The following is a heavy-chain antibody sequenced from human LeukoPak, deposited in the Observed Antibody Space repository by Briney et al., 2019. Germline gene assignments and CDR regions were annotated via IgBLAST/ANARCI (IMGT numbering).Heavy chain of an antibody. V-gene: IGHV3-48*03. D-gene: IGHD4-17*01. CDR2: ISSSGSTI. CDR1: GFTFSSYE. CDR3: ARDRGDYGDYRDWFDP. J-gene: IGHJ5*02. Sequence: GGSLRLSCAASGFTFSSYEMNWVRQAPGKGLEWVSYISSSGSTIYYSDSVKGRFTISRDNAKNSLYLQMNSLRAEDTAVYYCARDRGDYGDYRDWFDPWGQGTLVTVSS.